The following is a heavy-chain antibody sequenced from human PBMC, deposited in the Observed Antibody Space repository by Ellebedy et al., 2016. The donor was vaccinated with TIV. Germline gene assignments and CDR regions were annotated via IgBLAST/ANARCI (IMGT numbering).Heavy chain of an antibody. J-gene: IGHJ4*02. V-gene: IGHV3-23*01. CDR2: ISGSGGST. Sequence: GGSLRLXXAASGFTFSSYSMNWVRQAPGKGLEWVSAISGSGGSTYYADSVKGRFTISRDNSKNTLYLQMNSLRAEDTAVYYCAKDQLTSSSWYLLADYWGQGTLVTVSS. D-gene: IGHD6-13*01. CDR3: AKDQLTSSSWYLLADY. CDR1: GFTFSSYS.